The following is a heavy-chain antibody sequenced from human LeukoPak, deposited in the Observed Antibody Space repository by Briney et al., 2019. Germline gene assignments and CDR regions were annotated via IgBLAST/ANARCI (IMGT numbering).Heavy chain of an antibody. Sequence: GGSLRLSCAASGFTFSSYAMHWVRQAPGKGLEWVAVISYDGSNKYYADSVKGRFTISRDNSKNTLYLQMNSLRAEDTAVYYCARDASYQLPRGFDPWGQGTLVTVSS. CDR3: ARDASYQLPRGFDP. V-gene: IGHV3-30-3*01. CDR2: ISYDGSNK. CDR1: GFTFSSYA. J-gene: IGHJ5*02. D-gene: IGHD2-2*01.